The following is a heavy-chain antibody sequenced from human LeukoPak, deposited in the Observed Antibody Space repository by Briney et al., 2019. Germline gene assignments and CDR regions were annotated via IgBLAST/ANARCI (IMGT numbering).Heavy chain of an antibody. J-gene: IGHJ4*01. Sequence: SETLSLTCTVSGGSISGSSYYWGWIRQPPGEGLEWIGSVYYSGSTYNNPSLKSRVTISVDTSKNQFSLKLSSVTAADTAVYYCARGPRDPTGYCSRGTCSPTYEVWGHGTLVTVFS. V-gene: IGHV4-39*01. CDR2: VYYSGST. CDR3: ARGPRDPTGYCSRGTCSPTYEV. D-gene: IGHD2-2*03. CDR1: GGSISGSSYY.